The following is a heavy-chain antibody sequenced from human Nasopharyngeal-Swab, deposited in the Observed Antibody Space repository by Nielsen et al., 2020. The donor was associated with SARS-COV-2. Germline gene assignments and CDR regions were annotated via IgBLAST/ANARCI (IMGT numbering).Heavy chain of an antibody. Sequence: WIRQPPGKGLEWVAVISYDGSNKYYADSVKGRFTISRDNSKNTPYLQMNSLRAEDTAVYYCAKHIGDVWGKGTTVTVSS. V-gene: IGHV3-30*18. CDR3: AKHIGDV. J-gene: IGHJ6*04. CDR2: ISYDGSNK.